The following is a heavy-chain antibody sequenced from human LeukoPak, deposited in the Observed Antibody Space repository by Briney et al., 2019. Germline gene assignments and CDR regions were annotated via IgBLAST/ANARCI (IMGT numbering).Heavy chain of an antibody. D-gene: IGHD6-13*01. V-gene: IGHV5-51*01. CDR2: IYPGDSDT. Sequence: GESLKISCKASGYTFTNYWIGWVRQMPGKGLEWMGIIYPGDSDTRYSPSFRGQVTISADKSISTAYLQWSSLKASDTAMYYCARHGSAAAVYNWFDPWGQGTLVTVSS. CDR3: ARHGSAAAVYNWFDP. J-gene: IGHJ5*02. CDR1: GYTFTNYW.